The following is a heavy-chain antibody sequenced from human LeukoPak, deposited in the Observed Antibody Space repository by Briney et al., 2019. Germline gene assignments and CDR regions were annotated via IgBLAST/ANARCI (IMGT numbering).Heavy chain of an antibody. CDR2: FDPEDGET. V-gene: IGHV1-24*01. Sequence: ASVKVSCKVSGYTLTELSMHWVRQAPGEGLEWMGGFDPEDGETIYAQKFQGRVTVTRDTSTSTVHMELSGLRSEDTAVYYCARDQEGFDYWGQGTLVTVSS. J-gene: IGHJ4*02. CDR1: GYTLTELS. CDR3: ARDQEGFDY.